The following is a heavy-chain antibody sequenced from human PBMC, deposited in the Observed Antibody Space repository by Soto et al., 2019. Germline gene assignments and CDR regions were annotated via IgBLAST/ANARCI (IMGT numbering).Heavy chain of an antibody. Sequence: PGGSLRLSCEASGFYFNSYAMSWFRQAPGKGLEWVSHIGANGDSTYYADSVKGRFTISRDNSKNTLYLQMESLRAEDTAVYYCAGGTYLDYWGQGTLVTVSS. D-gene: IGHD3-16*01. V-gene: IGHV3-23*01. CDR1: GFYFNSYA. CDR2: IGANGDST. J-gene: IGHJ4*02. CDR3: AGGTYLDY.